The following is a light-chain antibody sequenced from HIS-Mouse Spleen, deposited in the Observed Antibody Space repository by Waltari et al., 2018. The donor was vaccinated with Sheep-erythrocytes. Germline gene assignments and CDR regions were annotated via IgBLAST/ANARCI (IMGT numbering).Light chain of an antibody. CDR3: QAWDSSTVV. J-gene: IGLJ2*01. Sequence: SYELTQPPSVSVSPGQTASITCSGDHLGDKYACWYQQKPGQSPVLVIYQDSKRPSGIPERVSGSNSGNTATRTISGTQAMDEADYYCQAWDSSTVVFGGGTKLTVL. CDR2: QDS. CDR1: HLGDKY. V-gene: IGLV3-1*01.